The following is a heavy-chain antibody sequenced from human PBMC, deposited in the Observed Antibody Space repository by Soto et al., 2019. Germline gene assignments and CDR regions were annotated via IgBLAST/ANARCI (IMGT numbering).Heavy chain of an antibody. V-gene: IGHV4-59*01. CDR3: ARVGETYGSGSFDY. J-gene: IGHJ4*02. CDR2: IYYSGST. CDR1: GGSISSYY. Sequence: PSETLSLTCTVSGGSISSYYWSWIRQPPGKGLEWIGYIYYSGSTNYNPSLKSRVTISVDTSKNQFSLKLSSVTAADTAVYYCARVGETYGSGSFDYWGQGTLVTVSS. D-gene: IGHD3-10*01.